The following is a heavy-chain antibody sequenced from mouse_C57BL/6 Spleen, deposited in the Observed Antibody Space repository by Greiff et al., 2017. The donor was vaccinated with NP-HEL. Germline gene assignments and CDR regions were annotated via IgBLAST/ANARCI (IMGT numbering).Heavy chain of an antibody. CDR3: AKNWEINYAMDY. Sequence: VKVVESGPGLVQPSQSLSITCTVSGFSLTSYGVHWVRQSPGKGLEWLGVIWRGGSTDYNAAFMSRLSITKDNSKSQVFFKMNSLQADDTAIYYCAKNWEINYAMDYWGQGTSVTVSS. V-gene: IGHV2-5*01. J-gene: IGHJ4*01. CDR2: IWRGGST. D-gene: IGHD2-4*01. CDR1: GFSLTSYG.